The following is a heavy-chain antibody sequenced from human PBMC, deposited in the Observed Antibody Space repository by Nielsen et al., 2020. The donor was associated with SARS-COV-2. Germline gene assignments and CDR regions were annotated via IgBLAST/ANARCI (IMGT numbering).Heavy chain of an antibody. CDR1: GFTFDDYA. V-gene: IGHV3-9*01. Sequence: GGSLRLSCAASGFTFDDYAMHWVRQAPGKGLEWVSGISWNSGSIGYADSVKGRFTISRDNSKNTLSLQMNSLRAEDTAVYYCARESAYGDYTGGFDYWGQGSLVTVSS. CDR2: ISWNSGSI. D-gene: IGHD4-17*01. J-gene: IGHJ4*02. CDR3: ARESAYGDYTGGFDY.